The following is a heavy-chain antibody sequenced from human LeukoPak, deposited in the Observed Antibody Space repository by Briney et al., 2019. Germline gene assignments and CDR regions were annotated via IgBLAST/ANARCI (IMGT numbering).Heavy chain of an antibody. CDR2: IHYSGST. V-gene: IGHV4-39*07. Sequence: SETLSLTCTVSGGSISSYYWGWIRQPPGKGLEWIGSIHYSGSTYYNPSLKSRVTISVDTSKNQFSLKLSSVTAADTAVYYCARGFSSGWYGRPGVYFDYWGQGTLVTVSS. CDR1: GGSISSYY. CDR3: ARGFSSGWYGRPGVYFDY. D-gene: IGHD6-19*01. J-gene: IGHJ4*02.